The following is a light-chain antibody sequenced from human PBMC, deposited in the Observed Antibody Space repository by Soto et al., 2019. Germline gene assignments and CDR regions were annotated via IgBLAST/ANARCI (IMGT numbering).Light chain of an antibody. Sequence: DIQMTQSPSSLSASVGDRLTITCRASQSSSRYLNWYQQKAGKAPKLLIYVASSLQSGVPSRFSGSGSGTDFTLTISSLQPEDSATYYCQQSYGMPWTFGQGTMVDIK. V-gene: IGKV1-39*01. J-gene: IGKJ1*01. CDR2: VAS. CDR1: QSSSRY. CDR3: QQSYGMPWT.